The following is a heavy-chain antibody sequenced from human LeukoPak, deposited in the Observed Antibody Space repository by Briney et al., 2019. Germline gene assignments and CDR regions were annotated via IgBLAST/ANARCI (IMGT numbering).Heavy chain of an antibody. Sequence: PSETLSLTCTVSGGSINSGGFYWSWIRHPPGKGLEWIGYIYYSGTTYYNPPLQSRVTLSVDTSKKLFSLHLNSVTAADTAVYYCARVYHNKSAYDIWGQGTMVTVSS. CDR1: GGSINSGGFY. CDR3: ARVYHNKSAYDI. V-gene: IGHV4-31*03. CDR2: IYYSGTT. J-gene: IGHJ3*02. D-gene: IGHD2-2*02.